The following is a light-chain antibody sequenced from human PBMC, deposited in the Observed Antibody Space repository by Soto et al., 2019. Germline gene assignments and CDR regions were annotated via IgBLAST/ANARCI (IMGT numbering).Light chain of an antibody. Sequence: QSALTQPASVSGSPGQSITISCTGTVSDIGVYNYVSWYQQHPGKAPKLLIYGVTNRPSGVSDRFSGSKSGNAASLTISGLQAEDEADYYCSSYTSYTPLWVFGGGTQLTVL. J-gene: IGLJ3*02. CDR3: SSYTSYTPLWV. CDR1: VSDIGVYNY. CDR2: GVT. V-gene: IGLV2-14*01.